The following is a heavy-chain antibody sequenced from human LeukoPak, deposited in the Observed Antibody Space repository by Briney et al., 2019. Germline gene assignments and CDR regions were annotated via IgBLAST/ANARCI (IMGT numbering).Heavy chain of an antibody. J-gene: IGHJ3*02. D-gene: IGHD2-2*01. CDR2: INHSGST. CDR1: GGSFSGYY. V-gene: IGHV4-34*01. CDR3: ARGEPARGDAFDI. Sequence: SETLSLTCAVYGGSFSGYYWSWIRQPPGKGLERIGEINHSGSTNYNPSLKSRVTISVDTSKNQFSLKLSSVTAAVTAVYYCARGEPARGDAFDIWGQGTMVTVSS.